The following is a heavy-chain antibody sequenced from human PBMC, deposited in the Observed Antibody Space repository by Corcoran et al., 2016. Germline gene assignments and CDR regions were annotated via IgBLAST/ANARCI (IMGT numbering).Heavy chain of an antibody. V-gene: IGHV1-69*06. Sequence: QVQLVQSGAEVKKPGSSVKVSCKASGGTFSSYAISWVRQAPGQGLEWMGGIIPIFGTANYAQKFQGRVTITADKSTSTAYMELSSLRSEDTAVYDCARAGGNGSGGSCYLNPAFYYYYGMDVWGQGTTVTVSS. CDR3: ARAGGNGSGGSCYLNPAFYYYYGMDV. CDR1: GGTFSSYA. CDR2: IIPIFGTA. J-gene: IGHJ6*02. D-gene: IGHD2-15*01.